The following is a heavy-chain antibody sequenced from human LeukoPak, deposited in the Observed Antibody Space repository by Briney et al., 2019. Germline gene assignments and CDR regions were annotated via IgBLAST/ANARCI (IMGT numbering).Heavy chain of an antibody. CDR2: ISYDGSNK. J-gene: IGHJ4*02. V-gene: IGHV3-30*18. Sequence: PGGSLRLSCAASGFTFSSYGMHWVRQAPGKGLEWAAVISYDGSNKYYADSVKGRFTISRDNSKNTLYLQMNSLRAEDTAVYYCAKGMAPYGSGSLFDYWGQGTLVTVSS. CDR1: GFTFSSYG. CDR3: AKGMAPYGSGSLFDY. D-gene: IGHD3-10*01.